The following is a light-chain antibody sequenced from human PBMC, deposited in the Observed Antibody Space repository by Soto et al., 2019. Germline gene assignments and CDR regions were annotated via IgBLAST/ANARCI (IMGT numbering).Light chain of an antibody. V-gene: IGLV1-40*01. CDR3: ESYDSSLSASHV. J-gene: IGLJ1*01. CDR1: SSNIGAGYD. Sequence: QSALTQPPSVSGAPGQRVTISCTGSSSNIGAGYDVHWYQQLPGTAPKLLIYDNNNRPSGVPGRFSGSKSGTSASLAITGLQAEDEADYYCESYDSSLSASHVFRTGARVTVL. CDR2: DNN.